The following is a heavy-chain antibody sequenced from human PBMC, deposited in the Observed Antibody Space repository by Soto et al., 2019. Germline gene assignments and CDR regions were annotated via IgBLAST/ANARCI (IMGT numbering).Heavy chain of an antibody. D-gene: IGHD2-15*01. Sequence: SRPTLVNPTQTLTLTCTFSGFSLTTRGVGVGWIRQPPGKALEWLALIYWDDDKRYSPSLKSRLTITKDTSKNQVVLTMTNMDPVDTATYYCAHLLGGCSRAGCSRLRFEYWGQGTQVTVSS. J-gene: IGHJ4*02. CDR3: AHLLGGCSRAGCSRLRFEY. V-gene: IGHV2-5*02. CDR1: GFSLTTRGVG. CDR2: IYWDDDK.